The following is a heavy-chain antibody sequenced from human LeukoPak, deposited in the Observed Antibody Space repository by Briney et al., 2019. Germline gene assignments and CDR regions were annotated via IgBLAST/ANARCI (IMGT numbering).Heavy chain of an antibody. V-gene: IGHV3-21*04. CDR2: INSCSYI. Sequence: GSLRLFCAASGFTLSSHCMKWVRQAPGEGLEWVFSINSCSYIYYADSVKGRFTISRDNSKNTLYLQMNSLRAEDTAVYYCARVSRGPHPYYYDSSGYMDYWGQGTLVTVSS. D-gene: IGHD3-22*01. CDR1: GFTLSSHC. CDR3: ARVSRGPHPYYYDSSGYMDY. J-gene: IGHJ4*02.